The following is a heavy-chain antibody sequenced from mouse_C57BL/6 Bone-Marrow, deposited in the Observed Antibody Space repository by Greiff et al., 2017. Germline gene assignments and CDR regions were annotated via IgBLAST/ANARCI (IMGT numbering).Heavy chain of an antibody. Sequence: EVKVEESEGGLVQPGSSMKLSCTASGFTFSDYYMAWVRQVPEKGLEWVANINYDVSSTYYMDSLKSHFIISGDNAKNILDLQMSSLKSKDTATYYWARDRSYSNRYCYFDVWGTGTTVTVSS. V-gene: IGHV5-16*01. CDR2: INYDVSST. CDR1: GFTFSDYY. J-gene: IGHJ1*03. D-gene: IGHD2-5*01. CDR3: ARDRSYSNRYCYFDV.